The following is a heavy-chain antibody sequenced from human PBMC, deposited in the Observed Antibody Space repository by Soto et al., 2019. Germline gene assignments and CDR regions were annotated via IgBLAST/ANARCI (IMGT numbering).Heavy chain of an antibody. CDR2: IYYSGST. CDR3: ARLKVVVVAAPNFDY. J-gene: IGHJ4*02. D-gene: IGHD2-15*01. Sequence: SETLSLTCTVSGGSIISSSYYWVWIRQPPGKGLEWIGSIYYSGSTYYNPSLKSRVTISVDTSKNQFSLKLSSVTAADTAVYYCARLKVVVVAAPNFDYWGQGTLVTVSS. V-gene: IGHV4-39*01. CDR1: GGSIISSSYY.